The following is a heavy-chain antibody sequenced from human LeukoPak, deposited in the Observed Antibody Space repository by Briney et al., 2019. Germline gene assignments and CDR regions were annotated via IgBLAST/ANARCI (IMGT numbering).Heavy chain of an antibody. J-gene: IGHJ3*02. D-gene: IGHD7-27*01. V-gene: IGHV1-69*05. CDR2: IIPIFGTA. CDR1: GGTFSSYA. Sequence: SVKVSCKASGGTFSSYAISWVRQAPGQGLEWMGGIIPIFGTANYAQKFQGRVTMTRNTSISTAYMELSSLRSEDTAVYYCARSLTGDDSAFDIWGQGTMVTVSS. CDR3: ARSLTGDDSAFDI.